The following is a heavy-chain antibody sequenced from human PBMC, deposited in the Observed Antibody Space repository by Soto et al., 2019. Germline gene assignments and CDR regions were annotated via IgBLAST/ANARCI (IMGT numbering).Heavy chain of an antibody. CDR2: IYYSGST. CDR3: ARDLKRDGYNYELVI. J-gene: IGHJ4*02. V-gene: IGHV4-31*03. CDR1: GGSISSGGYY. D-gene: IGHD5-12*01. Sequence: NPSETLSLTCTVSGGSISSGGYYWSWIRQHPGKGLEWIGYIYYSGSTYYNPSLKSRVTISVDTSKNQFSLKLSSVTAADTAVYNCARDLKRDGYNYELVIWGQGTLVTVSS.